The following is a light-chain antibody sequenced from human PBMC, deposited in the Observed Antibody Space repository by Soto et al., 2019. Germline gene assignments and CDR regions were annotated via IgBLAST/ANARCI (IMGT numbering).Light chain of an antibody. V-gene: IGLV2-23*01. CDR1: SSDVGSYNL. J-gene: IGLJ2*01. Sequence: QSALTQPASVSGSPGQSITISCTGTSSDVGSYNLVSWYQQHPGKAPKLMIYEGSKRPSGVSNRFSGSKSGNTAALTISGLQAEDEADYYCCSYAGRSAVFGGGTKRIVL. CDR3: CSYAGRSAV. CDR2: EGS.